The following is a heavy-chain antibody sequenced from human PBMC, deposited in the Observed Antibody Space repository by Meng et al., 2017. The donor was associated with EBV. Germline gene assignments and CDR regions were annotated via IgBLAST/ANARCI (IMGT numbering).Heavy chain of an antibody. V-gene: IGHV4-39*01. CDR1: GDSISSFYY. Sequence: QLQLRESGPGQVKPSEXLSLTGTVPGDSISSFYYWGWIRQPPGRGLEWIGSVHYTGSTYYSPSLKSRVTVSVDTSKNQFSLRLTSVTAADTAVYYCARPFPSWQSPRLDPFGAWGQGTLVNVSS. J-gene: IGHJ5*02. CDR3: ARPFPSWQSPRLDPFGA. CDR2: VHYTGST. D-gene: IGHD6-19*01.